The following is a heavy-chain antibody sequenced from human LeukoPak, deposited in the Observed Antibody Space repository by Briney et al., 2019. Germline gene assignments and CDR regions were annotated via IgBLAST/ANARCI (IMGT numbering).Heavy chain of an antibody. V-gene: IGHV3-7*01. Sequence: GGSLRLSCAASGFTFSDYYMSWIRQAPGKGLEWVANIKQDGSVQFYMDSLKGRFSVSRDNAKNSLYLQMNGLRVEDTAVYYCTRLQIAVAGPNWFDPWGQGTPVTVSS. D-gene: IGHD6-19*01. CDR2: IKQDGSVQ. J-gene: IGHJ5*02. CDR1: GFTFSDYY. CDR3: TRLQIAVAGPNWFDP.